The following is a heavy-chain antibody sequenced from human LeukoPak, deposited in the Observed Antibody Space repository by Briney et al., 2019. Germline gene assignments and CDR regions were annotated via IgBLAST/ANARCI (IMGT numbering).Heavy chain of an antibody. J-gene: IGHJ4*02. CDR2: IYYSGST. CDR1: GGSISSSSYY. Sequence: SQTLSLTCTVSGGSISSSSYYWGWIRQPPGKGLEWIGSIYYSGSTYYNPSLKSRVTISVDTSKNQFSLKLSSVTAADTAVYYCARMVVAATRYFDYWGQGTLVTVSS. D-gene: IGHD2-15*01. V-gene: IGHV4-39*07. CDR3: ARMVVAATRYFDY.